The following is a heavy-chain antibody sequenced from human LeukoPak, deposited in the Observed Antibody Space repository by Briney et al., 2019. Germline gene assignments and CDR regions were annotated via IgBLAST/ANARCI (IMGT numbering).Heavy chain of an antibody. J-gene: IGHJ4*02. V-gene: IGHV3-30*02. D-gene: IGHD6-6*01. Sequence: GGCLRLSCAASGFTFSNHGMHWVRQAPGKGLEWVAFIQYEGSDIQYTDSVKGRFTISRDNSKNTLYLQMNSLRAEDTSVYYCAKEDSNSGDYWGQGTLVTVSS. CDR2: IQYEGSDI. CDR3: AKEDSNSGDY. CDR1: GFTFSNHG.